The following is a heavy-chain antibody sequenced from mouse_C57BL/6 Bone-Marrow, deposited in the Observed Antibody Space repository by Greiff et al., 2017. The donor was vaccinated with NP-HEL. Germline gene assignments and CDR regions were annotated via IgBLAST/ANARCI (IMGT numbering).Heavy chain of an antibody. CDR3: ARGGPLWAMDY. Sequence: VKLQQPGAELVRPGTSVKLSCKASGYTFTSYWMHWVKQRPGQGLEWIGVIDPSDSYTNYNQKFKGKATLTVDTSSSTAYMQLSSLTSEDSAVYYCARGGPLWAMDYWGQGTSVTVSS. CDR2: IDPSDSYT. J-gene: IGHJ4*01. CDR1: GYTFTSYW. D-gene: IGHD6-1*01. V-gene: IGHV1-59*01.